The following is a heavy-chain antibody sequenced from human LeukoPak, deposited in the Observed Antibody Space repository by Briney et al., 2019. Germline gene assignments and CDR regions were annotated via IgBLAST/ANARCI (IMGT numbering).Heavy chain of an antibody. V-gene: IGHV4-39*07. J-gene: IGHJ4*02. D-gene: IGHD2-21*02. CDR2: IYYSGST. CDR1: GGSIDIISYY. Sequence: SETLSLTCGVSGGSIDIISYYWGWIRQPPGKGLEWIGAIYYSGSTYYSPSLKSRVTISVDTSKHQFSLKLSSVTAADTAVYYCARCLAGFIVVVTYFDYWGQGTLVTVSS. CDR3: ARCLAGFIVVVTYFDY.